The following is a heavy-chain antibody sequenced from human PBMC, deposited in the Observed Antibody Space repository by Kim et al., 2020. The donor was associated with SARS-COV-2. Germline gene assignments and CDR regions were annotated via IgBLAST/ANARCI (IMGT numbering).Heavy chain of an antibody. CDR3: ARQSGGSHYYGSGSYADY. Sequence: SETLSLTCTVSGGSISSSSYYWGWIRQPPGKGLEWIGSIYYSGSTYYNPSLKSRVTISVDTSKNQFSLKLSSVTAADTAVYYCARQSGGSHYYGSGSYADYWGQGTLVTVSS. CDR2: IYYSGST. CDR1: GGSISSSSYY. V-gene: IGHV4-39*01. J-gene: IGHJ4*02. D-gene: IGHD3-10*01.